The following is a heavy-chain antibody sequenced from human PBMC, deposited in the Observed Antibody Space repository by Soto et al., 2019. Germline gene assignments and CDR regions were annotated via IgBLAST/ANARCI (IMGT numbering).Heavy chain of an antibody. J-gene: IGHJ6*02. CDR2: INHSGST. Sequence: SETLSLTCAVYGGSFSGYYWSWIRQPPGKGLEWIGEINHSGSTNYNPSLKSRVTISVDTSKNQFSLKLSSVTAADTAVYYCHFNYTWFGELLRSDYYYYGMDVWGQGTTVTVSS. CDR1: GGSFSGYY. D-gene: IGHD3-10*01. V-gene: IGHV4-34*01. CDR3: HFNYTWFGELLRSDYYYYGMDV.